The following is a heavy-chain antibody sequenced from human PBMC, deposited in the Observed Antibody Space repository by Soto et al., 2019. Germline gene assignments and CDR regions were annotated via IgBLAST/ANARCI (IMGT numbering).Heavy chain of an antibody. J-gene: IGHJ3*01. V-gene: IGHV4-31*03. CDR3: GRDWGGPGTGRGAFGF. CDR2: ISYSGYT. CDR1: GGSIRNDNFY. Sequence: QVQLQESGQGLVKPSQTLSLTCTVSGGSIRNDNFYWSYLRQRPGRGLEWIGYISYSGYTYYHPSLRGGFLLPVDPLKHQFSLFRNSVPAGDTAVFYCGRDWGGPGTGRGAFGFGGRGTLVTVSS. D-gene: IGHD3-16*01.